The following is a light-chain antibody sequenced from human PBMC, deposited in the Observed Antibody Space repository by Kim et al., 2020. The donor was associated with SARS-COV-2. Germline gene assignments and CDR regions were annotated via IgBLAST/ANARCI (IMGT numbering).Light chain of an antibody. CDR3: QQYNNWLQT. V-gene: IGKV3-15*01. Sequence: SPGERATLACRASQSVSSNLAWYQQKPGQTPRLLIYGAFTRATGIPARFSGSWSGTEFTLTISSLQSEDFAVYYCQQYNNWLQTFGQGTKLEIK. CDR2: GAF. CDR1: QSVSSN. J-gene: IGKJ1*01.